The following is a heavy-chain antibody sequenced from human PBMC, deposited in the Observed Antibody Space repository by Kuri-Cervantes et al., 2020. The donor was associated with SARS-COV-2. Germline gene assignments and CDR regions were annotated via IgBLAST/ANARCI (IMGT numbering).Heavy chain of an antibody. J-gene: IGHJ3*02. CDR3: ARAKEAPYDILTVDAFDI. D-gene: IGHD3-9*01. Sequence: SETLSLTCTVSGGPISSGGYYWSWIRQHPGKGLEWIGYIYYSGSTYYNPSLKSRVTISVDTSKNQFSLKLSSVTAADTAVYYCARAKEAPYDILTVDAFDIWGQGTMVTVSS. CDR1: GGPISSGGYY. CDR2: IYYSGST. V-gene: IGHV4-31*03.